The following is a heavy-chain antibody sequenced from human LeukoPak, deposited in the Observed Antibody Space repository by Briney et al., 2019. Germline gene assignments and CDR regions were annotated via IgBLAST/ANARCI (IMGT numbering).Heavy chain of an antibody. V-gene: IGHV3-64*01. CDR3: ARDLNDYGDYEILDY. CDR2: ISSNGGST. J-gene: IGHJ4*02. Sequence: PGGSLRLSCAASGFTFSSYAMHWVRQAPGKGLEYVSAISSNGGSTYYANSVKGRFTIPRDNSKNTLYLQMGSLRAEDMAVYYCARDLNDYGDYEILDYWGQGTLGTVSS. CDR1: GFTFSSYA. D-gene: IGHD4-17*01.